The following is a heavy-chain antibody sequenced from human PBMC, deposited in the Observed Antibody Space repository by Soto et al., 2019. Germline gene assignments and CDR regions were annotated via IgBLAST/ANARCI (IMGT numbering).Heavy chain of an antibody. J-gene: IGHJ4*02. V-gene: IGHV3-7*01. CDR2: IKQDGSEK. CDR3: ARVRTPFKYYFDY. CDR1: GFTFSSYW. Sequence: EVQLVESGGGLVQPGGSLRLSCAASGFTFSSYWMSWVRQAPGKGLEWVANIKQDGSEKYYVDSVKGRFTISRDNAKNSLYLQMNRLRAEDTAVYYGARVRTPFKYYFDYWGQGTLVTVSS.